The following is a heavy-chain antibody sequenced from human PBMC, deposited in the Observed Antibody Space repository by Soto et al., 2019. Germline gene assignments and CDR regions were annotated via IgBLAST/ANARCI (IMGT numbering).Heavy chain of an antibody. Sequence: SETLSLTCTVSGGSISSGGYYWSWIRQHPGKGLEWIGYIYYSGSTYYNPSLKSRVTISVDTSKNQFSLKLSSVTAADTAVCYCARDAVAGIDYWGQGTLVTVSS. V-gene: IGHV4-31*03. CDR1: GGSISSGGYY. J-gene: IGHJ4*02. CDR2: IYYSGST. D-gene: IGHD6-19*01. CDR3: ARDAVAGIDY.